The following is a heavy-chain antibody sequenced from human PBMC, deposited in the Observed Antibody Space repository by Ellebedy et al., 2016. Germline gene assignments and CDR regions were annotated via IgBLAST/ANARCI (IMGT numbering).Heavy chain of an antibody. CDR3: AGAIDY. D-gene: IGHD4/OR15-4a*01. Sequence: GESLKISXAASDFIFSSYAMNWVRQAPGKGLEWVANINQDGSEKHYVDSVKGRFTISRDNAKNSLYLQMDSLRDEDTAVYHCAGAIDYWGQGTLVSVSS. J-gene: IGHJ4*02. V-gene: IGHV3-7*01. CDR2: INQDGSEK. CDR1: DFIFSSYA.